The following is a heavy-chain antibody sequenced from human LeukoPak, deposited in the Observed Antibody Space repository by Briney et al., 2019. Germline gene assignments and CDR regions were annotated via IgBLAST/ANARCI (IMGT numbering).Heavy chain of an antibody. J-gene: IGHJ6*02. CDR3: AKDTRRNWPVGAQRAYYYGMDV. Sequence: GGSLRLSCAASGFTFSSYGMHWVRQAPGKGLEWVAVISYDGSNKYYADSVKGRFTISRDNSKNTLYLQMNSLRAEDTAVYYCAKDTRRNWPVGAQRAYYYGMDVWGQGTTVTVSS. V-gene: IGHV3-30*18. CDR1: GFTFSSYG. CDR2: ISYDGSNK. D-gene: IGHD1-26*01.